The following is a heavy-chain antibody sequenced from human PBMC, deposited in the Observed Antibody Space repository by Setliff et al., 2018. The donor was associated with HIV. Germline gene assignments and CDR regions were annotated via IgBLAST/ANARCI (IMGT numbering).Heavy chain of an antibody. CDR1: GFTVTNHY. J-gene: IGHJ3*02. D-gene: IGHD2-15*01. V-gene: IGHV3-66*02. CDR2: IISSGGT. CDR3: AREHCSGGSCNGFDI. Sequence: GGSLRLSCAASGFTVTNHYMSWVRQAPEKGLEWVSIIISSGGTYYADSVKGRFTVSRDNSKNTLYLQMNSLRPEDTAVYYCAREHCSGGSCNGFDIWGQGTMVTVSS.